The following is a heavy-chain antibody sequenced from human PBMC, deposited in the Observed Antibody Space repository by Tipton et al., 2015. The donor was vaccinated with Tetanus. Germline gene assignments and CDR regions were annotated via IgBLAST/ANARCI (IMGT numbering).Heavy chain of an antibody. CDR3: ATGIVGATTGPAFDI. CDR1: GYTFTSYY. Sequence: QVQLVQSGAEVKKPGASVKDSCKASGYTFTSYYMHWVRQAPGQGLEWMGIINPSGGSTSYAQKFQGRVTMTRDTSTGTVYMELSSLRSEDTAVYYCATGIVGATTGPAFDIWGQGTMVPVSS. J-gene: IGHJ3*02. D-gene: IGHD1-26*01. V-gene: IGHV1-46*01. CDR2: INPSGGST.